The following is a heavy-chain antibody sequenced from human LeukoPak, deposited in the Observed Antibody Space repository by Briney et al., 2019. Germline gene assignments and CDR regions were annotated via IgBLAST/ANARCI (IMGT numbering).Heavy chain of an antibody. V-gene: IGHV1-24*01. J-gene: IGHJ5*02. Sequence: ASVKVSCKVSGYTLTELSMHWVRQAPGRGLEWMGGFDPEDGETIYAQKFQGRVTMTEDTSTDTAYMELSSLRSEDTAVYYCATVHSSSWLQNWFDPWGQGTLVTVSS. CDR3: ATVHSSSWLQNWFDP. D-gene: IGHD6-13*01. CDR1: GYTLTELS. CDR2: FDPEDGET.